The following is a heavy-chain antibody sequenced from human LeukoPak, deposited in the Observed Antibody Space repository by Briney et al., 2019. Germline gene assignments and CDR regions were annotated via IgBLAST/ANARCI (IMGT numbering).Heavy chain of an antibody. CDR1: GYTFTSYG. D-gene: IGHD6-13*01. CDR2: ISAYNGNT. J-gene: IGHJ6*03. V-gene: IGHV1-18*01. Sequence: GASVKVSCKASGYTFTSYGISWVRQAPGQGLEWMGWISAYNGNTNYAQKLQGRVTMTTDTSTSTAYMELRSLRSDDTAVYYCARDRMSSSWYNYYYYYMDVWGKGTTVTVSS. CDR3: ARDRMSSSWYNYYYYYMDV.